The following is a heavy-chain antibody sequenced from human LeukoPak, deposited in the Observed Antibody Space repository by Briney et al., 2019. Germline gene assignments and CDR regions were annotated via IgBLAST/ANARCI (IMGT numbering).Heavy chain of an antibody. V-gene: IGHV4-4*07. Sequence: KPSETLSLTCTASGGSISSYYWSWIRQPAGRGLEWIGRIYTSGSTNYNPSLKSRVTMSVDTSKNQFSLKLSSVTAADTAVYYCARDLDIVVVPAAPGRYMDVWGKGTTVTVSS. CDR1: GGSISSYY. CDR2: IYTSGST. J-gene: IGHJ6*03. CDR3: ARDLDIVVVPAAPGRYMDV. D-gene: IGHD2-2*03.